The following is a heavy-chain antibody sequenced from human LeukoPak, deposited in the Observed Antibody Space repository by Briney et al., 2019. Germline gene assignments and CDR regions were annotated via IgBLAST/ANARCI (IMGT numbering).Heavy chain of an antibody. D-gene: IGHD1-26*01. J-gene: IGHJ4*02. V-gene: IGHV4-59*01. CDR3: ARDDGGATPRFDY. Sequence: SETLSLTCTVSGGSISSYYWSWIRQPPGKGLEWIGYIYYSGSTNYNPSLKSRVTISVDTSKNQFSLKLSSVTAADTAVYYCARDDGGATPRFDYWGQGTLVTVSS. CDR2: IYYSGST. CDR1: GGSISSYY.